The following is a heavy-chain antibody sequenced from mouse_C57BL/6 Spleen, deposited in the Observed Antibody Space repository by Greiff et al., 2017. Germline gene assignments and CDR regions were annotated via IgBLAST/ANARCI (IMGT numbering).Heavy chain of an antibody. J-gene: IGHJ4*01. CDR2: INPSSGYN. Sequence: VQLQQSGAELARPGASVKMSCKASGYTFTSYTMHWVKQRPGQGLEWIGYINPSSGYNKYNQKFKDKATLTADKSSSTAYMQLSSLTSEDSAVYYCARRWEWYYAMDYWGQGTSVTVSS. CDR1: GYTFTSYT. D-gene: IGHD4-1*01. CDR3: ARRWEWYYAMDY. V-gene: IGHV1-4*01.